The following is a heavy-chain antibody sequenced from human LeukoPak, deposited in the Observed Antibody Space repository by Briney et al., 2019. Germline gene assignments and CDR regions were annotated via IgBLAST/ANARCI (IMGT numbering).Heavy chain of an antibody. Sequence: GSLRLSCTASGFTFSAFEMHWVRQPTGKGLEWVSAIGNNFKTYYLDSVRGRFTISRENGKNSVYLQMNTLRAGDTAVYYCARDLGTDTGYTNRFDLWGRGTLVTVSS. CDR1: GFTFSAFE. J-gene: IGHJ5*02. V-gene: IGHV3-13*01. CDR3: ARDLGTDTGYTNRFDL. CDR2: IGNNFKT. D-gene: IGHD3-9*01.